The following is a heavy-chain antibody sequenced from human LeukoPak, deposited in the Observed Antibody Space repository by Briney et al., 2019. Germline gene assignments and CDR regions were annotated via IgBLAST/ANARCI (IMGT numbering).Heavy chain of an antibody. Sequence: PSETLSLGCTVPGGSISSSSYYWGWIRQPPGKGLEWIGSIYYGVTTYYNPSLKSRVTISVDTSKNQLSLELRSVTAADTAVYYCVSGLVSKPDFDYWGQGTLVTVSS. CDR1: GGSISSSSYY. CDR2: IYYGVTT. D-gene: IGHD3/OR15-3a*01. J-gene: IGHJ4*02. V-gene: IGHV4-39*01. CDR3: VSGLVSKPDFDY.